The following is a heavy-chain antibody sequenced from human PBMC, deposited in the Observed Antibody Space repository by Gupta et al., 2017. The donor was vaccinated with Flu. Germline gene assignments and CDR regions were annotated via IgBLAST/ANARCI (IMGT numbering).Heavy chain of an antibody. D-gene: IGHD2-2*01. CDR3: AKTSTSCYLQGCDAFDI. J-gene: IGHJ3*02. Sequence: EVQLLESGGGLVQPGESLRLSCAATGFTFTSHAMNWVRQAPGKGLEWVSAISGRGGSTYYADSVKGRFTISRDNPNNTLYLQMNSLRAEDTAVYFCAKTSTSCYLQGCDAFDIWGQGAMVTVSS. CDR2: ISGRGGST. CDR1: GFTFTSHA. V-gene: IGHV3-23*01.